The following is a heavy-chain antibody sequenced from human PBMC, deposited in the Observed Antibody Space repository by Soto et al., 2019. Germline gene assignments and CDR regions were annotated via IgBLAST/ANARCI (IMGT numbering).Heavy chain of an antibody. J-gene: IGHJ6*02. D-gene: IGHD6-13*01. CDR2: LSSNGIGT. V-gene: IGHV3-64D*06. CDR1: GFTVSSFG. CDR3: VKDMGQAAVGIRYPYGLDV. Sequence: GGSLRLSCSGSGFTVSSFGMHWVRQAPGKGLEHVSTLSSNGIGTYYADSVKGRFTFSRDTSKNTLYLQMSSLRTGDTAVYYCVKDMGQAAVGIRYPYGLDVWGLGTTVTVSS.